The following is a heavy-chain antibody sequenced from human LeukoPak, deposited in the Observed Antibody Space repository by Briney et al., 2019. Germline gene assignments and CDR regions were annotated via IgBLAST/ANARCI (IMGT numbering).Heavy chain of an antibody. Sequence: GGSLRLSCAASGFTFSSYAMTWVRQAPGKGLEWVSAISGSGGSTYYADSVKGRFTISRDNSQNTLYLQMNSLRAEDTAVYYCAKGPAVGGTAEYFQHWGQGTLVTVSS. CDR1: GFTFSSYA. D-gene: IGHD1-26*01. CDR2: ISGSGGST. V-gene: IGHV3-23*01. CDR3: AKGPAVGGTAEYFQH. J-gene: IGHJ1*01.